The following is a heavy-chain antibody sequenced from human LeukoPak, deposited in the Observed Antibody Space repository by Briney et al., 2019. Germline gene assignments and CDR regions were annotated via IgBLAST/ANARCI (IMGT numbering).Heavy chain of an antibody. Sequence: SETLSLTCTVSGGSIRSYYWNWIRQPAGKGLEWIGRIYTSGSANYNPSLKSRVTMSVDTSKNQFSLKLSSVTAADTAVYYCAREVRERATDYYDSSGYYYEDYWGQGTLVTVSS. D-gene: IGHD3-22*01. J-gene: IGHJ4*02. CDR1: GGSIRSYY. CDR2: IYTSGSA. CDR3: AREVRERATDYYDSSGYYYEDY. V-gene: IGHV4-4*07.